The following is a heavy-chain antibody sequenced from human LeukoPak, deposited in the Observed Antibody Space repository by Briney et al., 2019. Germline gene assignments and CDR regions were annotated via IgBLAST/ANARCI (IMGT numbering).Heavy chain of an antibody. Sequence: ASVKVSCKASGYTFTGYYMHWVRQAPGQGLEWMGWINPNSGGTNYAQKFQGRVTMTRDTSISTAYMELSRLRSDDTAVYYCARDQSAYSNYDQDLMDYWGQGTLVTVSS. CDR3: ARDQSAYSNYDQDLMDY. CDR2: INPNSGGT. J-gene: IGHJ4*02. D-gene: IGHD4-11*01. CDR1: GYTFTGYY. V-gene: IGHV1-2*02.